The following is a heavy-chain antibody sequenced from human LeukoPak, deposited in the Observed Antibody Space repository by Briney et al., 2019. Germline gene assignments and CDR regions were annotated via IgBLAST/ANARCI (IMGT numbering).Heavy chain of an antibody. Sequence: PGGSLTLYCSASGFTFSSYDMHWVRQAPGKGLEWVADITCGGSNKYYADYVKGRFTISRDNSKDTLYLQMNSLRAEATAVYFCEKGVGGPKYYYYYGIDVWGQGTTVTVSS. D-gene: IGHD1-26*01. V-gene: IGHV3-30*18. CDR2: ITCGGSNK. CDR1: GFTFSSYD. CDR3: EKGVGGPKYYYYYGIDV. J-gene: IGHJ6*02.